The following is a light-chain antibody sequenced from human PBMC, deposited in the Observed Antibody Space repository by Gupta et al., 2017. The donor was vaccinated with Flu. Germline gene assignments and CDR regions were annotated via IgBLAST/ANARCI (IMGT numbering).Light chain of an antibody. CDR3: QEYDTAPWT. V-gene: IGKV1-27*01. Sequence: DIQMTQSPSSLSASVGDRVAITCRASQGISNCLAWYQQRPGKAPELLIYGVSTLQLGVPSRFSGSGSGKDFTLTISSLQSEDFATYYCQEYDTAPWTFGQGT. J-gene: IGKJ1*01. CDR1: QGISNC. CDR2: GVS.